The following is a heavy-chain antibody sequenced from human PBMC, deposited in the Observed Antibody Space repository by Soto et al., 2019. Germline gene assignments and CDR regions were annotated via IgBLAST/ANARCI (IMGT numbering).Heavy chain of an antibody. V-gene: IGHV4-39*01. CDR2: IYYSGST. CDR1: GGSISSSSYY. D-gene: IGHD2-2*01. Sequence: PSETLSLTCTVSGGSISSSSYYWGWIRQPPGKGLEWIGSIYYSGSTYYNPSLKSRVTISVDTSKNQFSLKLSSVTAADTAVYYCASDFDATVVAFWGKGTMDTVSS. J-gene: IGHJ3*01. CDR3: ASDFDATVVAF.